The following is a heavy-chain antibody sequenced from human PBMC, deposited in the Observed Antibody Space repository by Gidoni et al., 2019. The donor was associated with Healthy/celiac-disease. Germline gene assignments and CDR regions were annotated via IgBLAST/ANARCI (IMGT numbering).Heavy chain of an antibody. V-gene: IGHV3-30*18. J-gene: IGHJ3*02. CDR2: ISYDGSNK. CDR3: AKDEAVAGYDAFDI. D-gene: IGHD6-19*01. CDR1: GFTCSSDG. Sequence: QVQLVESGGGVVQPGRSLRLSCAASGFTCSSDGMHWVRQAPGKGREWVAVISYDGSNKYYADSVKGRFTISRDNSKNTLYLQMNSLRAEDTAVYYCAKDEAVAGYDAFDIWGQGTMVTVSS.